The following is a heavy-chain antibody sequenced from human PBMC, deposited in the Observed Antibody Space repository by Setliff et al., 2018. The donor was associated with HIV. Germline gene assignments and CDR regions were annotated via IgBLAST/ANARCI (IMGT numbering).Heavy chain of an antibody. CDR2: ISHSGIT. CDR3: ARQGVVTGHAFDS. CDR1: GVSTISSSSSYY. V-gene: IGHV4-39*01. D-gene: IGHD2-21*02. Sequence: SETLSLTCIVSGVSTISSSSSYYWGWIRQPPEKGLEWIGNISHSGITYYNPSLKSRVTISVDTSKNHFSLRPSSVTAADTAVYYCARQGVVTGHAFDSWGPGALVTVSS. J-gene: IGHJ4*02.